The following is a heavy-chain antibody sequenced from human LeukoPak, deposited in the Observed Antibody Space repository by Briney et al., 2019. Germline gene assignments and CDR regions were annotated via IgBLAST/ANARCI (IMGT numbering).Heavy chain of an antibody. D-gene: IGHD3-10*01. Sequence: ASVKVSCKASGYTFTSYGISWVRQAPGQGLEWMGWISAYNGDTNDAQKFQGRVTMTTETSTNTAYMELRSLRSDDTAVYYCARVQMVRGVLIPEYFQHWGQGTLVTVSS. V-gene: IGHV1-18*01. CDR1: GYTFTSYG. CDR3: ARVQMVRGVLIPEYFQH. J-gene: IGHJ1*01. CDR2: ISAYNGDT.